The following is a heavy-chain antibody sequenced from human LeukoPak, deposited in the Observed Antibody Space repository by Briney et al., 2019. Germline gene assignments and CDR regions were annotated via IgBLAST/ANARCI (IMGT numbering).Heavy chain of an antibody. J-gene: IGHJ3*02. CDR1: GYTFTEYY. CDR2: INPSGGST. CDR3: ARYPSTTVVTPDAFDI. Sequence: ASVKVSCKASGYTFTEYYMHWVRQAPGQGLEWMGIINPSGGSTSYAQKFQGRVTMTRDTSTSTVYMELSSLRSEDTAVYYCARYPSTTVVTPDAFDIWGQGTMVTVSS. V-gene: IGHV1-46*01. D-gene: IGHD4-23*01.